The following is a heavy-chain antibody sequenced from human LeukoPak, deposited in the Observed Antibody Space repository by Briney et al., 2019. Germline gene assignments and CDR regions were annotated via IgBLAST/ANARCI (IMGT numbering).Heavy chain of an antibody. Sequence: GESLKISCKGSGYSFTNYWIGWVRQMPGKGPEWMGIIYPGDSDTRYNPSFQGQVTISADKSISTAYLQWNGLKASDTAMYYCARVQGGYYDSSGYYSVDYWGQGTLVTVSS. CDR3: ARVQGGYYDSSGYYSVDY. CDR1: GYSFTNYW. V-gene: IGHV5-51*01. CDR2: IYPGDSDT. D-gene: IGHD3-22*01. J-gene: IGHJ4*02.